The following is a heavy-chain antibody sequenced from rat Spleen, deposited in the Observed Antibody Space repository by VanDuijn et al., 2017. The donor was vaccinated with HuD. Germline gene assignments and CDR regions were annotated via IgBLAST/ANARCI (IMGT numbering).Heavy chain of an antibody. CDR1: GFTFSDYN. V-gene: IGHV5S10*01. J-gene: IGHJ2*01. CDR3: ATDDGPPFDY. D-gene: IGHD1-12*02. CDR2: IFYDGSRT. Sequence: EVQLVESGGGLVQPGRSLKLSCAASGFTFSDYNMAWVRQAPKKGLEWVATIFYDGSRTYYRDSVKGRFTISRDNAKSTLYLQMDSLRSEDTATYYCATDDGPPFDYWGQGVMVTVSS.